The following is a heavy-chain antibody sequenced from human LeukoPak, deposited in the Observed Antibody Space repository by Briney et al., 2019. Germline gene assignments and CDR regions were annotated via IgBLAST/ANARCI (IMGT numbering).Heavy chain of an antibody. D-gene: IGHD6-25*01. V-gene: IGHV5-51*01. CDR3: ARQATAATMHFDY. CDR1: GYIFTSYW. J-gene: IGHJ4*02. Sequence: GESLKISCKGSGYIFTSYWIGWVRQMPGKGLEWMGIIYPGDSDSRYSPSFQGQVTISADKSISTAYLQWSSLKASDTAMYYCARQATAATMHFDYWGQGTLVTVSS. CDR2: IYPGDSDS.